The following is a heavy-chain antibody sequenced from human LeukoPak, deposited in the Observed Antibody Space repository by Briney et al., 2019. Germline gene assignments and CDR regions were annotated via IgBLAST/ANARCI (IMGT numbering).Heavy chain of an antibody. CDR3: ARLRITMSGAFDI. CDR1: GYTFTGYY. CDR2: INPNSGGT. V-gene: IGHV1-2*02. D-gene: IGHD3-22*01. Sequence: ASVKVSCKASGYTFTGYYMHWARQAPGQGLEWMGWINPNSGGTNYAQKFQGRVTMTRDTSISTAYMELSRLRSDDTAVYYCARLRITMSGAFDIWGQGTMVTVSS. J-gene: IGHJ3*02.